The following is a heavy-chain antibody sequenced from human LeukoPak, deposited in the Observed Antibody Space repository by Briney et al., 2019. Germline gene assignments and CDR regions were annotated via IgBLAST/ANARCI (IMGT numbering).Heavy chain of an antibody. D-gene: IGHD3-16*01. CDR1: GGSFSGYY. CDR3: VKGERIFDY. J-gene: IGHJ4*02. Sequence: PSETLSLTCAVYGGSFSGYYWSWIRQPPGKGLEWIGEINHSGSTNYNPSLKSRVTISVDTSKNQFSLKLSSVTAADTAVYYCVKGERIFDYWGQGTLVTVSS. CDR2: INHSGST. V-gene: IGHV4-34*01.